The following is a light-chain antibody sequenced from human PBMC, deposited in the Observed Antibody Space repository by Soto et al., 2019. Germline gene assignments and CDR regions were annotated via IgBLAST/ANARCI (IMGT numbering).Light chain of an antibody. J-gene: IGKJ3*01. Sequence: DIQMTQSPSSLSATVGDRVTITCRARQDISNYLAWHQQKPGKVPKLLIYAASTLQPGVPSRFSGSGSGTDFTLTISSLQPEDVATYYCQKYNGAPPETFGPGTKVAIK. CDR2: AAS. CDR1: QDISNY. CDR3: QKYNGAPPET. V-gene: IGKV1-27*01.